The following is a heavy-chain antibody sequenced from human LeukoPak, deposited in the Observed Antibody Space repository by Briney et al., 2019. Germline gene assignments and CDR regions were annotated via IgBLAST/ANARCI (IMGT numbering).Heavy chain of an antibody. V-gene: IGHV3-21*04. CDR3: ARGEVVVPAGDYYYGMDV. Sequence: GGSLRLSCAASGFTFSTYGMNWVRQAPGKGLEWVSSISSSTSYIYYADSLKGRFTISRDNAKNSLYLQMNSLRAEDTAVYYCARGEVVVPAGDYYYGMDVWGQGTTVTVSS. J-gene: IGHJ6*02. CDR1: GFTFSTYG. D-gene: IGHD2-15*01. CDR2: ISSSTSYI.